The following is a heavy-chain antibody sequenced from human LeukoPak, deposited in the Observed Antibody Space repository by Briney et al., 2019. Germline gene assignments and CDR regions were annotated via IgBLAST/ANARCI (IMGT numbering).Heavy chain of an antibody. Sequence: ASVKVSCKASGYTFTGYYMHWVRQAPGQGLEWMGWINPNSGGTNYAQKFQGRVTMTRGTSISTAYMELSRLRSDDTAVYYCARGGHITMVRGVIIYFDYWGQGTLVTVSS. J-gene: IGHJ4*02. CDR2: INPNSGGT. D-gene: IGHD3-10*01. CDR1: GYTFTGYY. CDR3: ARGGHITMVRGVIIYFDY. V-gene: IGHV1-2*02.